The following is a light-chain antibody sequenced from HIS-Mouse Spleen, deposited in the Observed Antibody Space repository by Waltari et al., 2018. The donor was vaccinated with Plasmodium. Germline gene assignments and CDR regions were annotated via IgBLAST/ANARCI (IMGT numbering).Light chain of an antibody. Sequence: DIQMTPSPSSLSASVGDRVTITCRASQSISSYLNRYQQKPGKAPKLLIYAASSLQSGVPSRFSGSGSGTDFTLTISSLQPEDFATYYCQQSYSTPPTFGGGTKVEIK. CDR1: QSISSY. CDR3: QQSYSTPPT. V-gene: IGKV1-39*01. J-gene: IGKJ4*01. CDR2: AAS.